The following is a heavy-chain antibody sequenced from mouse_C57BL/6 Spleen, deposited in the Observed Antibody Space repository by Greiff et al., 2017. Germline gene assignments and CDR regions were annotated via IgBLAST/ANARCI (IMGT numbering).Heavy chain of an antibody. CDR2: IWSDGST. J-gene: IGHJ3*01. Sequence: VQLVESGPGLVAPSQRLSITCTVSGFSLTSYGVHWVRQPPGKGLEWLVVIWSDGSTTYNSALKSRLSISKDNSKSQVFLKMNSLQTDDTAMYYCARHEDYYGSSYGFAYWGQGTLVTVSA. CDR1: GFSLTSYG. D-gene: IGHD1-1*01. CDR3: ARHEDYYGSSYGFAY. V-gene: IGHV2-6-1*01.